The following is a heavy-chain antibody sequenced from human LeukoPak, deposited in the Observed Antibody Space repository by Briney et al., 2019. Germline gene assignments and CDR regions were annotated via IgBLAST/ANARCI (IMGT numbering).Heavy chain of an antibody. CDR2: IKEDGSEK. D-gene: IGHD6-13*01. CDR3: ARSAGSSNWYEGYYFDY. CDR1: GFTFSDYW. J-gene: IGHJ4*02. Sequence: PGGSLRLSCAASGFTFSDYWMNWVRQAPGKGLEWVANIKEDGSEKYNVDSVKGRFTISRDNAKNSLYLQMNSLTAEDTAVYYCARSAGSSNWYEGYYFDYWGQGTLVTVSS. V-gene: IGHV3-7*01.